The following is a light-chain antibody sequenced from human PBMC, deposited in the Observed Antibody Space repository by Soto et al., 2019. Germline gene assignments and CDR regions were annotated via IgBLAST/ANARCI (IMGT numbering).Light chain of an antibody. CDR1: QSVSRNY. CDR3: QQYGISPWT. CDR2: GAS. J-gene: IGKJ1*01. V-gene: IGKV3-20*01. Sequence: EIVLTQSPGTLSLSPGERATLSCRASQSVSRNYLAWYQQNPGQAPRLLIYGASSRATGIADRFSDSGSGTDFTLTISRLEPEDFAVYYCQQYGISPWTFGQGTKVDIK.